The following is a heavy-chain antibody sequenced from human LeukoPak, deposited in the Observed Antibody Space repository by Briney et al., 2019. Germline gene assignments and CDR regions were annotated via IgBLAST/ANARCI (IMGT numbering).Heavy chain of an antibody. V-gene: IGHV3-30*02. Sequence: GGSLRLSCAASGFTLTSYNMNWVRQAPGKGLEWVAFIRYDGSNKYYADSVKGRFTISRDNAKNTLYLQMNSLRAEDTAVYYCARVRWGGLYYFDYWGQGTLVTVSS. D-gene: IGHD3-16*01. J-gene: IGHJ4*02. CDR3: ARVRWGGLYYFDY. CDR2: IRYDGSNK. CDR1: GFTLTSYN.